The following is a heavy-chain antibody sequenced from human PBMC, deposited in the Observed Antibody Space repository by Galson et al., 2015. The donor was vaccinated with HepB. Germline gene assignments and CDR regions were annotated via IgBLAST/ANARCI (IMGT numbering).Heavy chain of an antibody. V-gene: IGHV4-59*08. CDR1: GGSISSYY. CDR2: IYYSGST. Sequence: LSLTCTVSGGSISSYYWSWIRQPPGKGLEWIGYIYYSGSTNYNPSLKSRVTISVDTSKNQFSLKLSSVTAADTAVYYCARLAVAGYYYGMDVWGQGTTVTVSS. D-gene: IGHD6-19*01. J-gene: IGHJ6*02. CDR3: ARLAVAGYYYGMDV.